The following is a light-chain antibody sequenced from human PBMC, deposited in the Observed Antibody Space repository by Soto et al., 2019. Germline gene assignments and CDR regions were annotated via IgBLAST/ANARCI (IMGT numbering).Light chain of an antibody. J-gene: IGLJ1*01. CDR1: SSDVGGYNY. CDR2: DVS. V-gene: IGLV2-14*01. Sequence: QSALTQPASGSGSPGQSITISCTGTSSDVGGYNYVSWYHQHPGKAPKLMIYDVSNRPSGVSNPFSGSKSGSTASLTISGLQAEYEADYYCSSYTNSATYVFGTGTKLTVL. CDR3: SSYTNSATYV.